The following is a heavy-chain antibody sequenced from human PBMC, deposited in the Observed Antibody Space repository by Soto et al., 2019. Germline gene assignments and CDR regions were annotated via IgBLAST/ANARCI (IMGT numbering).Heavy chain of an antibody. Sequence: PSETLSLTCTLSNDSISSGTYYWSWVRQQPGKGLEWIGYIYSSGSTDYNPSLKSRATISVDTSKNHFSLKLRFVTAADTAVYYCARVILSYYRFDSWGQGTLVTVSS. J-gene: IGHJ4*02. CDR3: ARVILSYYRFDS. V-gene: IGHV4-31*03. D-gene: IGHD3-10*01. CDR2: IYSSGST. CDR1: NDSISSGTYY.